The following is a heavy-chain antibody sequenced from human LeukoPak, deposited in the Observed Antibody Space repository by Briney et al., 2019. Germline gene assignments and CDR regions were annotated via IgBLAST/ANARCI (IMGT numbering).Heavy chain of an antibody. D-gene: IGHD1-26*01. Sequence: PSETLSLTCAVYGGSFSGYYWSWIRQPPGKGLGWIGEINHSGSTNYNPSLKSRVTISVDTSKNQFSLKLSSVTAADTAVYYCARRRYSGSYGGYYYFDYWGQGTLVTVSS. CDR2: INHSGST. V-gene: IGHV4-34*01. CDR1: GGSFSGYY. J-gene: IGHJ4*02. CDR3: ARRRYSGSYGGYYYFDY.